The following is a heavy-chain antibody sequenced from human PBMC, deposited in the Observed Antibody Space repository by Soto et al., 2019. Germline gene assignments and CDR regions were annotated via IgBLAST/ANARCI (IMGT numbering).Heavy chain of an antibody. CDR2: IIPILGIA. V-gene: IGHV1-69*02. J-gene: IGHJ3*02. CDR1: GGTFSSYT. D-gene: IGHD3-3*01. CDR3: ARVQSNYDFWSGALDAFDI. Sequence: GASVKVSCKASGGTFSSYTISWVRQAPGQGLEWMGRIIPILGIANYAQKFQGRVTITADKSTSTAYMELSSLRSEDTAVYYCARVQSNYDFWSGALDAFDIWGQGTMVTVSS.